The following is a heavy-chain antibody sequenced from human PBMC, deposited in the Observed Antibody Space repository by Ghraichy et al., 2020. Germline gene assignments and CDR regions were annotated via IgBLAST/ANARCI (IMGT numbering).Heavy chain of an antibody. J-gene: IGHJ4*02. V-gene: IGHV4-61*01. CDR2: IYDSGST. CDR3: ARGTGTSFF. D-gene: IGHD1-1*01. Sequence: SETLSLTCTVSGGSVSMGSYYWTWIRRPPGKGLEWIGYIYDSGSTNYNPSLKSRVAISVDTSKNQFSLKLSSVTAADTAMYLCARGTGTSFFWGQGTLVTVSS. CDR1: GGSVSMGSYY.